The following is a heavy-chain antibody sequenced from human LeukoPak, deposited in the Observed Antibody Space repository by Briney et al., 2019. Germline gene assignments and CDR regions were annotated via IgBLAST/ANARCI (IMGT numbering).Heavy chain of an antibody. CDR1: GGSISSYY. D-gene: IGHD6-25*01. J-gene: IGHJ4*02. CDR3: ARTKAATVSFDY. CDR2: IYYSGST. V-gene: IGHV4-59*01. Sequence: SETLSLTCTVSGGSISSYYWSRIRQPPGKGLEWIGYIYYSGSTNYNPSLKSRVTISVDTSKNQFSLKLSSVTAADTAVYYCARTKAATVSFDYWGQGTLVTVSS.